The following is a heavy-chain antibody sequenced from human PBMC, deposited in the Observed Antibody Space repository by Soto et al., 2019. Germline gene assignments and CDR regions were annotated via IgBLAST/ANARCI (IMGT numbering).Heavy chain of an antibody. J-gene: IGHJ3*02. V-gene: IGHV5-51*01. CDR3: ARIIGYCRNNDCSWTFDI. CDR1: GKSFISYW. D-gene: IGHD2-2*03. Sequence: EYLEASLKSYGKSFISYWVAWVRQKPGKGLEWMGTFYPGDSTSTYSPSFQGQVTISVDKSISTAYLHLSSLKASDTAMYYCARIIGYCRNNDCSWTFDIWGQGTTVTVSS. CDR2: FYPGDSTS.